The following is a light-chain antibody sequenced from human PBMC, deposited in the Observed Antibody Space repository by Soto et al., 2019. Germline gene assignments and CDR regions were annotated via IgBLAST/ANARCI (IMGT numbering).Light chain of an antibody. CDR3: TSYTSSSTLYV. CDR1: SSDVDNYNF. Sequence: QSVLTQPAAVSGSPGQSITISCTGTSSDVDNYNFVSWYQQHPGKAPLLMIYDVSNRPLGVSNRFSGSKSANTASLTISGLQAEDEADYYCTSYTSSSTLYVFGTGTKVTVL. CDR2: DVS. V-gene: IGLV2-14*01. J-gene: IGLJ1*01.